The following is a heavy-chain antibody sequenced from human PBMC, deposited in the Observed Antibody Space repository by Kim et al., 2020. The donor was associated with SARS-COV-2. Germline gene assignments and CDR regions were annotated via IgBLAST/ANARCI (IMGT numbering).Heavy chain of an antibody. CDR2: ISWNSGSI. J-gene: IGHJ5*02. V-gene: IGHV3-9*01. CDR3: AKLGYDFWSGPNRWFDP. CDR1: GFTFDDYA. D-gene: IGHD3-3*01. Sequence: GGSLRLSCAASGFTFDDYAMHWVRQAPGKGLEWVSGISWNSGSIGYADSVKGRFTISRDNAKNSLYLQMNSLRAEDTALYYCAKLGYDFWSGPNRWFDPWGQGTLVTVSS.